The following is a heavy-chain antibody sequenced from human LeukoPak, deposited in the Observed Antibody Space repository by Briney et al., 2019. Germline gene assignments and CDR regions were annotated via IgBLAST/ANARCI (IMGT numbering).Heavy chain of an antibody. J-gene: IGHJ6*02. CDR1: GGSISSRNYY. CDR3: ATRSYYDTSGVYGMDV. CDR2: IYYSGGT. V-gene: IGHV4-39*01. Sequence: PSETLSLTCSVSGGSISSRNYYWGWIRQPPGKKLEWIGSIYYSGGTYYNPSLKSRVTISVDTSKIQFSLKLNSVPAANTAVYYWATRSYYDTSGVYGMDVWGQGTTVTVSS. D-gene: IGHD3-22*01.